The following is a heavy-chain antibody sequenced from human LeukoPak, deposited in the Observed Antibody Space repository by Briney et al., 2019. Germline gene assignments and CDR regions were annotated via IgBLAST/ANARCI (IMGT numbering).Heavy chain of an antibody. V-gene: IGHV3-7*01. CDR3: AELGITMIGGV. Sequence: GGSLRLSCAASGFTFSSYWMSWVRQAPGKGLEWLANIKQDGSEKYYVDSVKGRFTISRDNAKNSLYLQMNSLRAEDTAVYYCAELGITMIGGVWGKGTTVTISS. CDR1: GFTFSSYW. CDR2: IKQDGSEK. J-gene: IGHJ6*04. D-gene: IGHD3-10*02.